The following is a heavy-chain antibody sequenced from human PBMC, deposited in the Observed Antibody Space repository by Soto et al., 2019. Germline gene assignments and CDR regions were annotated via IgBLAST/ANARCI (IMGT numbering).Heavy chain of an antibody. CDR3: ARGWGAGMDV. J-gene: IGHJ6*02. CDR2: INHSGST. CDR1: GGSFSGYY. Sequence: QVQLQQWGAGLLKPSETLSLTCAVYGGSFSGYYWSWIRQPPGKGLEWIGEINHSGSTNYNPSLKSRVTISVDTSKNQFSLKLSSVTAADTAVYYCARGWGAGMDVWGQGTTVTVSS. D-gene: IGHD3-16*01. V-gene: IGHV4-34*01.